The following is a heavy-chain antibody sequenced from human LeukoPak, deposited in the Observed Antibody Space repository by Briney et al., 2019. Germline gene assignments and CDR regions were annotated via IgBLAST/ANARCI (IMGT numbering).Heavy chain of an antibody. Sequence: ASVKVSCKASGITFTGYYIHWVRQAPGQGLEWMGWINPNSGGTNYAQKFQGRVTMTRDTSISTAYMELSRLRSDDTAVYYCAREAAGYCSSTSCYITAAHNWFDPWGQGTLVTVSS. CDR2: INPNSGGT. CDR1: GITFTGYY. V-gene: IGHV1-2*02. CDR3: AREAAGYCSSTSCYITAAHNWFDP. J-gene: IGHJ5*02. D-gene: IGHD2-2*01.